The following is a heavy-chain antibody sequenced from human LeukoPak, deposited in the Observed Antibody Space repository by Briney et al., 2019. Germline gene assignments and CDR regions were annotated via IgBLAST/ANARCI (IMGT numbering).Heavy chain of an antibody. CDR2: ISGSGGST. J-gene: IGHJ3*02. CDR1: GFTFSSYA. V-gene: IGHV3-23*01. D-gene: IGHD2-2*01. CDR3: AKMIVVVPAAPSRAFDAFDI. Sequence: GGSLRLSCAASGFTFSSYAMSWVRQAPGKGLEWVSAISGSGGSTYYADSVKGRFTISRDNSKNTLYLQMNSLRAENTAVYYCAKMIVVVPAAPSRAFDAFDIWGQGTMVTVSS.